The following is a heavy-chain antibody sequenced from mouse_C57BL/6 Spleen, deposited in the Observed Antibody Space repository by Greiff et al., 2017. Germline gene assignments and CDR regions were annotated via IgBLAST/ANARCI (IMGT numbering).Heavy chain of an antibody. V-gene: IGHV1-42*01. CDR3: ARGFYYGSISGFAY. CDR2: INPSTGGT. J-gene: IGHJ3*01. CDR1: GYSFTGYY. Sequence: EVQLQQSGPELVKPGASVKISCKASGYSFTGYYMNWVKQSPEKSLEWIGEINPSTGGTTYNQKFKAKATLTVDKSSSTAYMQLKSLTSEDSAVYYCARGFYYGSISGFAYWGQGTLVTVSA. D-gene: IGHD1-1*01.